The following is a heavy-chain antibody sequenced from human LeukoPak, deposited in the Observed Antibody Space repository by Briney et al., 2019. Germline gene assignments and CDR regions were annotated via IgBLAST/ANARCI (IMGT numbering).Heavy chain of an antibody. CDR2: MIPIFGTA. V-gene: IGHV1-69*13. D-gene: IGHD2-2*01. CDR3: AREGMCSSISCLYAFDI. J-gene: IGHJ3*02. CDR1: GGTFSSYA. Sequence: ASVKVSCKASGGTFSSYAISWVRQAPGQGLEWMGGMIPIFGTANYAQKFQGRVTITADESTSTAYMELSSLRSEDTAVYYCAREGMCSSISCLYAFDIWGQGTMVTVSS.